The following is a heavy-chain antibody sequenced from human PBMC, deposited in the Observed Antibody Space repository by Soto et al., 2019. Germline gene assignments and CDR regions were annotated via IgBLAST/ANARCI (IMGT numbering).Heavy chain of an antibody. Sequence: SETLSLTCAVSSGSISSSNWWSWVRQPPGKGLEWIGEIYHSGSTNYNPSLKSRVTISVDKSKNQFSLKLSSVTAADTAVYYCARRREVRGVIKWFGIDYWGQGTLVTVSS. V-gene: IGHV4-4*02. CDR3: ARRREVRGVIKWFGIDY. CDR1: SGSISSSNW. D-gene: IGHD3-10*01. CDR2: IYHSGST. J-gene: IGHJ4*02.